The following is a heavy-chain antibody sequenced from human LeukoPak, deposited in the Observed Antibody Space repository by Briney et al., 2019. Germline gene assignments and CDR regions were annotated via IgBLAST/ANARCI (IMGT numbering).Heavy chain of an antibody. CDR2: FDAEDGET. Sequence: ASVKVSCKVSGYTLTELSMRWVRQAPGKGLEWMGGFDAEDGETIYAQKFKGRVTMTEDTSTDTAYMELSSMRSEDTAVYYCAPYCSSTSCPLQFDPWGQGTLVTVSS. V-gene: IGHV1-24*01. J-gene: IGHJ5*02. CDR3: APYCSSTSCPLQFDP. CDR1: GYTLTELS. D-gene: IGHD2-2*01.